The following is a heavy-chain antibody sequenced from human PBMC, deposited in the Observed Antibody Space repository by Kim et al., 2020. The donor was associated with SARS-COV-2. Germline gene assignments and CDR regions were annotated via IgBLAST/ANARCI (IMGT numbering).Heavy chain of an antibody. Sequence: SETLSLTCAVYGGSFSGYYWSWIRQPPGKGLEWIGEINHSGSTNYNPSLKSRVTISVDTSKNQFSLKLSSVTAADTAVYYCARGANGEQWLVWYNWFDPWGQGTLVTVSS. CDR2: INHSGST. J-gene: IGHJ5*02. CDR3: ARGANGEQWLVWYNWFDP. CDR1: GGSFSGYY. D-gene: IGHD6-19*01. V-gene: IGHV4-34*01.